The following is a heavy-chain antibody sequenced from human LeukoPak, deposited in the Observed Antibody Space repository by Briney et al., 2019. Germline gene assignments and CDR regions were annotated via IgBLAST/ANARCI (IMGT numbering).Heavy chain of an antibody. J-gene: IGHJ4*02. D-gene: IGHD3-9*01. CDR3: AREDDILTGYPYFDY. V-gene: IGHV3-7*03. CDR2: IKQDGSEK. CDR1: GFTFSSYW. Sequence: GGSLRLSCAASGFTFSSYWMSWVRQAPGKGLEWVANIKQDGSEKYYVDSVKGRFTISRDNAKNSLYLQMNSLRAEDTAVYYCAREDDILTGYPYFDYWGQGTLVTASS.